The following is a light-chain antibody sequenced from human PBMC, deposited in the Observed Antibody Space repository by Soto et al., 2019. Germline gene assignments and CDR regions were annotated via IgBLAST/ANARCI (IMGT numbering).Light chain of an antibody. J-gene: IGKJ5*01. V-gene: IGKV1-5*01. Sequence: IHMTQSPSTLSASVGDRVTITCRASQDISSWVAWYQQKPGKVPKLLIYDASSLQSGVPSRFSGSGSGTAFTLTISSLQPDDFATYYCQQYNSHPITFGQGTRLEIK. CDR2: DAS. CDR1: QDISSW. CDR3: QQYNSHPIT.